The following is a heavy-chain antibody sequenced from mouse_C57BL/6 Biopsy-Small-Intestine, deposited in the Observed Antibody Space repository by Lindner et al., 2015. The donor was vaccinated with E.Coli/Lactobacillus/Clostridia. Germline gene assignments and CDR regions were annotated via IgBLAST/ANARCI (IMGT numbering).Heavy chain of an antibody. CDR1: GYLFTDFN. CDR2: ISPKYGST. Sequence: VQLQESGPELVRPGASVKISCEASGYLFTDFNMNWVKQSNGKSLEWIGVISPKYGSTSYNQKFKGKATLTVDQSSSTVYMQLSSLTYEDSAVYYCARDGYYRLDYWGQGTTLTVSS. V-gene: IGHV1-39*01. D-gene: IGHD2-3*01. J-gene: IGHJ2*01. CDR3: ARDGYYRLDY.